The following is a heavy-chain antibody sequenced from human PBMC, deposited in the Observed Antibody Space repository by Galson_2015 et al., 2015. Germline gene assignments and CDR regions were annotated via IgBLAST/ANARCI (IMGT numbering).Heavy chain of an antibody. D-gene: IGHD3-16*01. V-gene: IGHV1-69*06. Sequence: SVKVSCKASGGTFSRYSISWVRQAPGQGLEWMGGITPHFGTANYAQKFQGRVTITADTSTSTVYMELIGLRSEDTAVYYCAREMGDRIEQCLDVWGQGTPVTVSS. CDR2: ITPHFGTA. J-gene: IGHJ6*02. CDR1: GGTFSRYS. CDR3: AREMGDRIEQCLDV.